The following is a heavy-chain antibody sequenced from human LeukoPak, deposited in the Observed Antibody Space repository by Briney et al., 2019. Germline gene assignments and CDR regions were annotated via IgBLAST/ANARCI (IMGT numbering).Heavy chain of an antibody. CDR2: INWNGGST. CDR3: ARLKAAAGSNFDY. CDR1: GFTFDGYG. D-gene: IGHD6-13*01. J-gene: IGHJ4*02. V-gene: IGHV3-20*04. Sequence: GGSLRLSCAASGFTFDGYGMSWVRQAPGKGLEWVSGINWNGGSTSYADSVKGRFTISRDTAKNSLYLQMNSLRAEDTALYYCARLKAAAGSNFDYWGQGTLVTVSS.